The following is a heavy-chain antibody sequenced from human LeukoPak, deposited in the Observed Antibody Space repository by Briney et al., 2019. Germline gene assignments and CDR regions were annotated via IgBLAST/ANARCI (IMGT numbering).Heavy chain of an antibody. Sequence: ASVKVSCKASGYTFTSYDMHWLRQAPGQGLEWMGWINPNSGGTNYAQKVQGRVTMTRDTSIRAAYMELRRLRFDDTAVYYCARVLRYCRGGSCYYYGMAVWGQGTTVTVYS. CDR3: ARVLRYCRGGSCYYYGMAV. CDR2: INPNSGGT. CDR1: GYTFTSYD. J-gene: IGHJ6*01. V-gene: IGHV1-2*02. D-gene: IGHD2-15*01.